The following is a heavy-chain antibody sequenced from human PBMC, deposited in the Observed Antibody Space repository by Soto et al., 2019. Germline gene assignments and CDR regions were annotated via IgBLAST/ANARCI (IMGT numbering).Heavy chain of an antibody. CDR3: ARPNVDTAMVTGRYYYYGMDV. CDR2: ISSSSSYI. J-gene: IGHJ6*02. CDR1: GFTFSSYS. Sequence: GGSLRLSCAASGFTFSSYSMNWVRQAPGKGLEWVSSISSSSSYIYYADSVKGRFTISRDNAKNSLYLQMNSLRAEDTAVYYCARPNVDTAMVTGRYYYYGMDVWGQGTTVTVSS. D-gene: IGHD5-18*01. V-gene: IGHV3-21*01.